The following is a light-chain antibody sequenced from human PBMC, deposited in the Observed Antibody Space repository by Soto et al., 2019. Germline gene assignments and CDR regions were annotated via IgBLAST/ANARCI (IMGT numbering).Light chain of an antibody. CDR2: DVS. CDR3: SSYTSSSSDV. CDR1: SSDVGGYNY. J-gene: IGLJ1*01. Sequence: QSALTQPASVSGSPGQSITISCTGTSSDVGGYNYVSWYQQHPGKAPKLMIYDVSNRPSGVSNRFSGSKSGNTASLSISGIAAADEADYYCSSYTSSSSDVFGTGTKVTVL. V-gene: IGLV2-14*01.